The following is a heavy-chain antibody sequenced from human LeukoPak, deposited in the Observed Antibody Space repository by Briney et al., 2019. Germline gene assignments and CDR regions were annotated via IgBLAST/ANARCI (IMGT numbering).Heavy chain of an antibody. CDR3: AQQLGYCSGGTCYFTH. V-gene: IGHV3-23*01. CDR1: GFTFSSYA. CDR2: ISNSGGDT. J-gene: IGHJ1*01. D-gene: IGHD2-15*01. Sequence: GGSLRLSCAASGFTFSSYAMSWVRQAPGKGLEWVAAISNSGGDTFYSDSGKGRFTIARDNSKNTLYLQMNSLRVDDTAVYYCAQQLGYCSGGTCYFTHWGQGTPVTVSS.